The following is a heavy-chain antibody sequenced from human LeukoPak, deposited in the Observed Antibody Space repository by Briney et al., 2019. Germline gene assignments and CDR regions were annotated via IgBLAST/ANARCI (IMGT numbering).Heavy chain of an antibody. CDR3: ARGNYYDNRYDAFHI. J-gene: IGHJ3*02. D-gene: IGHD3-22*01. CDR1: GYTFTGYY. Sequence: ASVKVSCKASGYTFTGYYMHWVRQAPGQGLEWMGWINPNSGGTNYAQKFQGWVTMTRDTSISTAYMELSRLRSDDTAVYYCARGNYYDNRYDAFHIWGQGTMVTVSP. CDR2: INPNSGGT. V-gene: IGHV1-2*04.